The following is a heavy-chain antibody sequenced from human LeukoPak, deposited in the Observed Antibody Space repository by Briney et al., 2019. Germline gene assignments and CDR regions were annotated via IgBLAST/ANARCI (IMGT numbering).Heavy chain of an antibody. CDR3: ARGRKVSGEVELVRGVTSY. Sequence: SETLSLTCAVYGGSFSGYYWSWIRQPPGKGLEWIGEINHSGSTNYNPSLKSRVTISVDTSKNQFSLKLSSVTAADTAVYYCARGRKVSGEVELVRGVTSYWGQGTLVTASS. J-gene: IGHJ4*02. CDR2: INHSGST. V-gene: IGHV4-34*01. D-gene: IGHD3-10*01. CDR1: GGSFSGYY.